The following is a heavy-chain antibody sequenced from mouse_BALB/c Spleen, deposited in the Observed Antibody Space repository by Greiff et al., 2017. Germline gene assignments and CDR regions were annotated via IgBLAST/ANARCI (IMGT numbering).Heavy chain of an antibody. D-gene: IGHD2-4*01. CDR1: GFTFSSYT. V-gene: IGHV5-6-4*01. CDR2: ISSGGSYT. CDR3: TRGYDYDDYAMDY. Sequence: EVKLMESGGGLVKPGGSLKLSCAASGFTFSSYTMSWVRQTPEKRLEWVATISSGGSYTYYPDSVKGRFTISRDNAKNTLYLQMSSLKSEDTAMYYCTRGYDYDDYAMDYWGQGTSVTVSS. J-gene: IGHJ4*01.